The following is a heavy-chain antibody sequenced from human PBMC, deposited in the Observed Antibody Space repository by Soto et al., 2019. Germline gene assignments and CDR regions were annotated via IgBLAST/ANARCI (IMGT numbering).Heavy chain of an antibody. V-gene: IGHV3-21*01. J-gene: IGHJ4*02. CDR1: GFTFSSYS. D-gene: IGHD4-17*01. CDR2: ISSSSSYI. Sequence: EVQLVESGGGLVKPGGSLRLSCAASGFTFSSYSMNWVRQAPGKGLEWVSSISSSSSYIYYADSVKGRFTISRDNAKNSLYLQMNSLRAEDTAVYYCANEGTVSGGDYGDYLDYWGQGTLVTVSS. CDR3: ANEGTVSGGDYGDYLDY.